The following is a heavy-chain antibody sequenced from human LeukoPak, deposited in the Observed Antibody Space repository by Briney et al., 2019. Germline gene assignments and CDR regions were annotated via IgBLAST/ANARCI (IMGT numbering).Heavy chain of an antibody. Sequence: GRSLTLSCAASAFIFSSSAMHSVRQAPGKGLEYVSAISVNGGNTFYALSVKGRFTISRDNSKNTLYLQMNSRRAEDTAVYYCAKVAINWAAAGPHYFDYWGQGTLVTVSS. V-gene: IGHV3-64*01. J-gene: IGHJ4*02. CDR1: AFIFSSSA. CDR3: AKVAINWAAAGPHYFDY. D-gene: IGHD6-13*01. CDR2: ISVNGGNT.